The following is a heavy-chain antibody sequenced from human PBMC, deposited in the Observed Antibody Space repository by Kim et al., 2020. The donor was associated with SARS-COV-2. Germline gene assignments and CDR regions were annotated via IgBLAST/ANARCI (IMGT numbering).Heavy chain of an antibody. CDR1: GGSISSGGYY. Sequence: SETLSLTCTVSGGSISSGGYYWSWIRQHPGKGLEWIGYIYYSGSTYYNPSLKSRVTISVDTSKNQFSLKLSSVTAADTAVYYCASWDGSGSSQLDYWGQGTLVTVSS. V-gene: IGHV4-31*03. CDR2: IYYSGST. D-gene: IGHD3-10*01. J-gene: IGHJ4*02. CDR3: ASWDGSGSSQLDY.